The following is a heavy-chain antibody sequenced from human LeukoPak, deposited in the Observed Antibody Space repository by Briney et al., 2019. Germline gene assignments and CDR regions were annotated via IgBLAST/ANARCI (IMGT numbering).Heavy chain of an antibody. J-gene: IGHJ4*02. Sequence: ASVKVSCKASGYTFSSDGISWVRQAPGQGLEWMGWISSYNGNTKYAEKLQGRVTMTTDTSTSTAYMELRSLRSDDTAVYYCARVLGGSDRPPYSSSWYQHRGGFDYWGQGTLVTVSS. CDR1: GYTFSSDG. CDR2: ISSYNGNT. V-gene: IGHV1-18*01. D-gene: IGHD6-13*01. CDR3: ARVLGGSDRPPYSSSWYQHRGGFDY.